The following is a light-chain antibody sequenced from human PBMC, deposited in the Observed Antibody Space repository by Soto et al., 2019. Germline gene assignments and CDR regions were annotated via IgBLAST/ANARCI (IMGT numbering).Light chain of an antibody. CDR3: QQYGSSPAVT. J-gene: IGKJ5*01. CDR1: QSVSSSY. CDR2: GAS. Sequence: EIVLTQSPGTLSLSPGEIATLSCRASQSVSSSYLDWYQQKPGQAPRLLIYGASSRATGIPDRFSGSGSGTDFTLTISRLEPEDFAVYYCQQYGSSPAVTFGQGTRLEIK. V-gene: IGKV3-20*01.